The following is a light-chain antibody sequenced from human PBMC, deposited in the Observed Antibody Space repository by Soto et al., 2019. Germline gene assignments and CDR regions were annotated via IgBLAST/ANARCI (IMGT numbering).Light chain of an antibody. Sequence: DIQMTQSPSTLSASVGGRVTITCRASQSINKWLAWYQQKPGKAPKVLVYKASTLEGGVPSRFSGSGSGTEFPLTVSSLQPDDFATYYCQQYDTYPYTFGQGTNLEIK. J-gene: IGKJ2*01. CDR3: QQYDTYPYT. V-gene: IGKV1-5*03. CDR2: KAS. CDR1: QSINKW.